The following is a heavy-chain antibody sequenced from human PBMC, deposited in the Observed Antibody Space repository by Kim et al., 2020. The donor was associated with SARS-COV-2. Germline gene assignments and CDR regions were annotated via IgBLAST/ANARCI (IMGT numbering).Heavy chain of an antibody. CDR3: ARGITIFGYYGMDV. CDR1: GFTFSSYS. Sequence: GGSLRLSCAASGFTFSSYSMNWVRQAPGKGLEWVSSISSSSSYIYYADSVKGRFTISRDNAKNSLYLQMNSLRAEDTAVYYCARGITIFGYYGMDVWGQGTTVTVSS. CDR2: ISSSSSYI. J-gene: IGHJ6*02. D-gene: IGHD3-9*01. V-gene: IGHV3-21*01.